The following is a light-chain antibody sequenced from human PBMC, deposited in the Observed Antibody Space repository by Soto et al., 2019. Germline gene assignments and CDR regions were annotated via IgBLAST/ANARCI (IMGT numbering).Light chain of an antibody. J-gene: IGKJ4*01. Sequence: DIQLTQSPSSLSASVGDRVTITCRVSQGTSSYLNWYRQKPGKAPNLLVYAASSLQSGVPSRFSGSGSGTEFTLTISSLQPDDFATYYCQQYNSYSPTFGGGTKVDI. CDR3: QQYNSYSPT. CDR2: AAS. CDR1: QGTSSY. V-gene: IGKV1-16*01.